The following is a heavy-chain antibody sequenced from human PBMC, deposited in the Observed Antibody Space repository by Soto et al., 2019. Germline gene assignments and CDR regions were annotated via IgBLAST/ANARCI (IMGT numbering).Heavy chain of an antibody. CDR3: ARRSSRTTDYYYYMDV. J-gene: IGHJ6*03. D-gene: IGHD1-7*01. CDR1: GYIFTSYW. CDR2: IYPGDSDT. V-gene: IGHV5-51*01. Sequence: PGEALKISCKGSGYIFTSYWIGWVRQMPGKGLEWMGIIYPGDSDTRYSPSFQGQVTISADKSISTAYLQWSSLKASDTAMYYCARRSSRTTDYYYYMDVWGKGTTVTVSS.